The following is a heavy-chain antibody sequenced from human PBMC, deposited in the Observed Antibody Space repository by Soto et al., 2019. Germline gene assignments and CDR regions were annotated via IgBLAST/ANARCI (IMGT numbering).Heavy chain of an antibody. D-gene: IGHD3-16*01. J-gene: IGHJ3*02. CDR2: LHNSGGA. CDR3: ARNDARGGAFDI. CDR1: GVSINDYY. Sequence: QVQLQESGPGLVKPSETLSLTCTVSGVSINDYYWSWVRQPPGKGLEWIAWLHNSGGADYSPPLKSRVTTSMETSKSQFSLRLSSVTAAETCVYYCARNDARGGAFDIWGQGTMVTVSS. V-gene: IGHV4-4*09.